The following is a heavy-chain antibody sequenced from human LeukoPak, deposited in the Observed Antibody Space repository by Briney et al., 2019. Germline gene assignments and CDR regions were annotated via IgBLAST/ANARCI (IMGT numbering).Heavy chain of an antibody. J-gene: IGHJ6*04. D-gene: IGHD1/OR15-1a*01. Sequence: GGSLRLSCAASGFTISSYSMNWVRQAPGKGLEWVSSISSSSSYIYYADSVKGRFTISRDNAKNSLYLQMNSLRAEDTAVYYCARDPNNPIYYYYYGMDVWGKGTTVTVSS. CDR2: ISSSSSYI. V-gene: IGHV3-21*01. CDR1: GFTISSYS. CDR3: ARDPNNPIYYYYYGMDV.